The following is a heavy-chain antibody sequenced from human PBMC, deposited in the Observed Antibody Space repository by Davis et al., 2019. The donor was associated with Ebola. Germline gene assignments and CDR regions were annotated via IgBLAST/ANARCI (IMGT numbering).Heavy chain of an antibody. D-gene: IGHD2-15*01. Sequence: PGGSLRLSCAASGFTFSDYYMSWIRQAPGKGLEWVSYISSSGSSIYYADSVKGRFTISRDNAKNSLFLHMSSLRAEDTAVYYCARRILGDSRGAVDVWGQGTTVIVSS. V-gene: IGHV3-11*04. CDR3: ARRILGDSRGAVDV. CDR1: GFTFSDYY. J-gene: IGHJ6*02. CDR2: ISSSGSSI.